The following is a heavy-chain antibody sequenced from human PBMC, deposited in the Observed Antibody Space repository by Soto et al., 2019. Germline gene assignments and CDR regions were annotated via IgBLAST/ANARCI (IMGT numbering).Heavy chain of an antibody. CDR3: AKIRGGVYST. V-gene: IGHV1-69*11. CDR1: GGIFNSYG. Sequence: QVHLVQSGAEVKKPGSSVKVSCNPSGGIFNSYGISWVRQGPGQGLQWMGGINPLLGSTNYAEKFRARLAISADDSRTTVDMELNNLRPEDTATYFWAKIRGGVYSTWGQGTLVTVSS. CDR2: INPLLGST. D-gene: IGHD3-10*01. J-gene: IGHJ5*02.